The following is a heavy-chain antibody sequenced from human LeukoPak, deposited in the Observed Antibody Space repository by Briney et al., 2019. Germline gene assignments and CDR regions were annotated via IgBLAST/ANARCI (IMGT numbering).Heavy chain of an antibody. D-gene: IGHD6-13*01. J-gene: IGHJ4*02. CDR3: ASARKYSSRWYYDY. V-gene: IGHV3-53*01. CDR1: GFTVSSNY. CDR2: IYSGGST. Sequence: GGSLRLSCAASGFTVSSNYMSWVRQAPGKGLEWVSVIYSGGSTYYADSVKGRFTISRDNSKNTLYLQMNSLRAEDTAVYYCASARKYSSRWYYDYWGKETLVTVS.